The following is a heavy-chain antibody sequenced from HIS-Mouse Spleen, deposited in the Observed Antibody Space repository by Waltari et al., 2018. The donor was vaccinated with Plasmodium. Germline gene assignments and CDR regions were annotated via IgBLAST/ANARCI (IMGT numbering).Heavy chain of an antibody. CDR3: ASSCTGIVGAYFDY. CDR2: IYYSGST. V-gene: IGHV4-31*03. J-gene: IGHJ4*02. CDR1: GGSISSGGYY. D-gene: IGHD1-26*01. Sequence: QVQLQESGPGLVKPSQTLSLTCTVSGGSISSGGYYWGWIRQHPGKGLEWIGYIYYSGSTYDNPSLKSRVTISVDTSKNQFSLKLSSVTAADTAVYYCASSCTGIVGAYFDYWGQGTLVTVSS.